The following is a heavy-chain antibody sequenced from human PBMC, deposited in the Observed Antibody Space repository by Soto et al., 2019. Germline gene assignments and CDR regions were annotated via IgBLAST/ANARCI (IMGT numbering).Heavy chain of an antibody. Sequence: ASVKVSCQTSGYTFTAYDSYWVRQAPGQGLEWMGWIRAYNGDTNYAQKFQTRVTMTTDKSTDTAYMDLRSLTSDDTAIYYCARAGAAPYYYYGLDVWGQGTTVTVSS. J-gene: IGHJ6*02. CDR1: GYTFTAYD. CDR3: ARAGAAPYYYYGLDV. CDR2: IRAYNGDT. D-gene: IGHD3-10*01. V-gene: IGHV1-18*01.